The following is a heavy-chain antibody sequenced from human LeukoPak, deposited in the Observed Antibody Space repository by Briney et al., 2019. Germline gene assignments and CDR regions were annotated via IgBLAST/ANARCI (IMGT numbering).Heavy chain of an antibody. Sequence: SETLSLTCSVSGGSINSDYWSWLRQPPGKGLEWIGYIYYGGSINYNPSLKSRVTISVDTSKNQFSLKLTSVTAADTAVYYCARDPTTVTKGFDIWGQGTMVTVSS. V-gene: IGHV4-59*01. J-gene: IGHJ3*02. CDR2: IYYGGSI. CDR1: GGSINSDY. CDR3: ARDPTTVTKGFDI. D-gene: IGHD4-17*01.